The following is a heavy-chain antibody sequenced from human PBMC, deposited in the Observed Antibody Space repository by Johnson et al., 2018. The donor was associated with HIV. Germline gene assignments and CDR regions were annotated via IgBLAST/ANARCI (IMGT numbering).Heavy chain of an antibody. J-gene: IGHJ3*02. D-gene: IGHD1-26*01. V-gene: IGHV3-23*04. Sequence: VQLVESGGGLVQPGGSLRLSCAASEFTFSSYAMSWVHQAPGKGLEWVSVIIDNGDSAYYADSVKGRFTISRDNSKNTLYLQMNSLRAEDTAVYYSAEAELRKAGHAFDIWGQGTMVTVSS. CDR1: EFTFSSYA. CDR3: AEAELRKAGHAFDI. CDR2: IIDNGDSA.